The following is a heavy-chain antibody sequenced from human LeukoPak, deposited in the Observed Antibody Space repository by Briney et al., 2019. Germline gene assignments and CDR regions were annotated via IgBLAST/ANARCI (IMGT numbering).Heavy chain of an antibody. CDR2: MNTNSGNT. J-gene: IGHJ5*02. V-gene: IGHV1-8*01. D-gene: IGHD5-12*01. Sequence: ATVRVSCEASGYTFTSYDINCVPQDTGQGLEWMGWMNTNSGNTGYAQKFQSRVTMTRNTSISTAYMELSSLRSEDTAVYYCARDIGRFDPWGQGTLVTVSS. CDR1: GYTFTSYD. CDR3: ARDIGRFDP.